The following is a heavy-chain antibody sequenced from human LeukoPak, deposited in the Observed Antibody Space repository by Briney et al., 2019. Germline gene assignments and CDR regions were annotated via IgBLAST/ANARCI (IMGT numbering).Heavy chain of an antibody. CDR3: ARSGSYHNWFDL. Sequence: SGPTLMQPTATLTLTCTVSGFSLSNARMGVSWIRQPPGKALEWLAHIFSNDEKSYSTSLKSRLTISKDTSKSQVVLTMTNMDPVDTATYYCARSGSYHNWFDLWGQGTLVTVSS. CDR1: GFSLSNARMG. J-gene: IGHJ5*02. D-gene: IGHD1-26*01. CDR2: IFSNDEK. V-gene: IGHV2-26*01.